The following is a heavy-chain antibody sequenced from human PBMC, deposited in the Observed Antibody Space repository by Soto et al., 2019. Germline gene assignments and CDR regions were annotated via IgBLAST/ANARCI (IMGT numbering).Heavy chain of an antibody. Sequence: SETLSLPCSVSGASITRGGSYWTWIRQHPGKGLEWIGNILYSEKNYYNPSLKSRVTISLDTSKNQFSLKVNSVTAADTAVYYCVRGRGTTFRRGVWGQGTTVAVPS. CDR2: ILYSEKN. D-gene: IGHD3-10*01. V-gene: IGHV4-31*03. CDR1: GASITRGGSY. CDR3: VRGRGTTFRRGV. J-gene: IGHJ6*01.